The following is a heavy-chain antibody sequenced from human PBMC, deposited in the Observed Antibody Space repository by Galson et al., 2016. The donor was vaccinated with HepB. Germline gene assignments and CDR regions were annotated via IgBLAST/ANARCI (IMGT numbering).Heavy chain of an antibody. D-gene: IGHD6-6*01. V-gene: IGHV3-9*01. CDR3: AKAPQWRSARLDP. CDR2: ISWNSGNM. Sequence: SLRLSCAASGFTFESYAMHWVRQAPGKGLEWVSGISWNSGNMAYADSVKGRFTISRDNAKNSLYLQMNSLRVEDTALYYCAKAPQWRSARLDPWGQGTLVTVS. J-gene: IGHJ5*02. CDR1: GFTFESYA.